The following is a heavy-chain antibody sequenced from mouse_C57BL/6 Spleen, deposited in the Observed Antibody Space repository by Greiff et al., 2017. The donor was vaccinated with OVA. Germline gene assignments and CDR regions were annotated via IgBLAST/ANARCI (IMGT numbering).Heavy chain of an antibody. Sequence: EVQVVESGGGLVKPGGSLKLSCAASGFTFSSYAMSWVRQTPEKRLEWVATISDGGSYTYYPDNVKGRFTISRDNAKNNLYLQMSHLKSEDTAMYYCARDRTMIRRGFAYWGQGTLVTVSA. J-gene: IGHJ3*01. CDR3: ARDRTMIRRGFAY. CDR1: GFTFSSYA. D-gene: IGHD2-4*01. V-gene: IGHV5-4*01. CDR2: ISDGGSYT.